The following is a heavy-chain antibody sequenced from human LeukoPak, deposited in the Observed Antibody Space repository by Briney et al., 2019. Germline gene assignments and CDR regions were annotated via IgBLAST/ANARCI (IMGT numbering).Heavy chain of an antibody. CDR3: ARGIYYGRSAYYSY. V-gene: IGHV4-59*08. J-gene: IGHJ4*02. Sequence: SETLSLTCTVSGGSISSYYWSWIRQPPGKGLEWIGYIYYSGSTNYNPSLKSRVTISVDTSQNQFSLTLTSVTAADTAVYYCARGIYYGRSAYYSYWGQGTLVTVSS. CDR1: GGSISSYY. CDR2: IYYSGST. D-gene: IGHD3-22*01.